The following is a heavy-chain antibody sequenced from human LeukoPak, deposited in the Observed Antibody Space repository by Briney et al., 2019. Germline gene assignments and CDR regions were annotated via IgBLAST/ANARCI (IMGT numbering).Heavy chain of an antibody. D-gene: IGHD3-10*01. Sequence: GRSLRLSCAASGFTFSSYAMHWVRQAPCKGLEWVAVISYDGSNKYYADSVKGRFTISRDNSKNTLYLQMNGLRAEDTAVYYCATMGAMVRNWGQGALVTVSS. CDR2: ISYDGSNK. CDR1: GFTFSSYA. V-gene: IGHV3-30-3*01. CDR3: ATMGAMVRN. J-gene: IGHJ4*02.